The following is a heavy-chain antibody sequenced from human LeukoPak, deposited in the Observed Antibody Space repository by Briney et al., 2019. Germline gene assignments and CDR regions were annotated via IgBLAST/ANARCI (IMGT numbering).Heavy chain of an antibody. V-gene: IGHV4-34*01. CDR2: INHSGST. D-gene: IGHD3-16*02. CDR1: GGSFSGYY. Sequence: SSETLSLTCAVYGGSFSGYYWSWIRQPPGKGLEWIGEINHSGSTNYNPSLKSRVTISVDTSKNQFSLKLSSVTAADTAVYYCARVSLYVWGSYRYPFDYWAREPWSPSPQ. J-gene: IGHJ4*02. CDR3: ARVSLYVWGSYRYPFDY.